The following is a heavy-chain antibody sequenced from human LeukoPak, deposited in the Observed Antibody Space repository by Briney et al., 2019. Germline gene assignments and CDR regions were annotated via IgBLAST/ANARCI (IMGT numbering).Heavy chain of an antibody. Sequence: SETLSLTCTVSGGSISSYYWSWIRQPPGKGLEWIGYIYYSGSTNYNPSLKSRVTISVDTSKNQFSLKLSSVTAADTAVYYCARDTSWTDNWFDPWGQGTLVTVSS. CDR1: GGSISSYY. V-gene: IGHV4-59*01. CDR3: ARDTSWTDNWFDP. CDR2: IYYSGST. J-gene: IGHJ5*02. D-gene: IGHD2-2*01.